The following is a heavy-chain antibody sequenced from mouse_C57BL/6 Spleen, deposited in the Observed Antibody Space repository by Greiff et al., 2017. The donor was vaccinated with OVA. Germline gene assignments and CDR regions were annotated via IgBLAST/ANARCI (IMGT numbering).Heavy chain of an antibody. D-gene: IGHD2-13*01. CDR1: GFTFSSYD. CDR2: ISDGGSYT. Sequence: DVMLVESGGGLVKPGGSLKLSCAASGFTFSSYDMSWVRQTPEKRLEWVATISDGGSYTYYPDNVEGRFTISRDNAKNNLYLQLSHLKSEDTAMYYGARDKDYSVDYWGQGTTLTVAS. V-gene: IGHV5-4*01. J-gene: IGHJ2*01. CDR3: ARDKDYSVDY.